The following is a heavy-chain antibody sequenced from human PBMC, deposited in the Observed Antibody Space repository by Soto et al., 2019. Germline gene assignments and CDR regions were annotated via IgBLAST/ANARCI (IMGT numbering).Heavy chain of an antibody. J-gene: IGHJ4*02. CDR3: ARERSQSSAPYYEY. V-gene: IGHV3-30*14. CDR1: GFTFSDYA. Sequence: QVQLVESGGGVVQPGRSLRLSCAASGFTFSDYALHWVRQAPGKGLVWVAVISYDGSNKYYADSVKGRFTVSRANSKDVLYLQMNSLGAGDTSVYYCARERSQSSAPYYEYCGQRKLVTVSS. CDR2: ISYDGSNK. D-gene: IGHD4-4*01.